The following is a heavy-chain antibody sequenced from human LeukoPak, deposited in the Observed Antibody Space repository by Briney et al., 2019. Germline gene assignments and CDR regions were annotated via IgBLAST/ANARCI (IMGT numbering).Heavy chain of an antibody. Sequence: GGSKRLSCEGSGFSFSSYWMTWIRQLPGKGPEWVANIRQDESERYFADSVKGRFTISRDNAKKSVYLHMSSLRAEDTALYYCARLSAYYYGSYFYYYMDVWGKGTTVTVSS. CDR3: ARLSAYYYGSYFYYYMDV. CDR2: IRQDESER. J-gene: IGHJ6*03. CDR1: GFSFSSYW. D-gene: IGHD3-10*01. V-gene: IGHV3-7*01.